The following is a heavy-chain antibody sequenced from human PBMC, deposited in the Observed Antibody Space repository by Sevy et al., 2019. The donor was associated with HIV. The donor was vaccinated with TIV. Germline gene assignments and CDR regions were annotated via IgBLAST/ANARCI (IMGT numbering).Heavy chain of an antibody. D-gene: IGHD1-20*01. CDR1: GASMNIYY. Sequence: SETLSLTCTVSGASMNIYYWSWIRQPPGKGLEWIGYIYYSGTTNYNPSLKSRLTISIDTSKNQVSLKLSSVTAADTAVYYCARVGFNWNDVDYWGQGTLVTVSS. V-gene: IGHV4-59*01. CDR3: ARVGFNWNDVDY. J-gene: IGHJ4*02. CDR2: IYYSGTT.